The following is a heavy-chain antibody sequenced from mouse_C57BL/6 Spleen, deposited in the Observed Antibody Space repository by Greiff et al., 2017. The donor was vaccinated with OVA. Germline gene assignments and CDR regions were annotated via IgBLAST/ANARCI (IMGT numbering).Heavy chain of an antibody. Sequence: VQLQESGPGLVQPSQSLSITCTVSGFSLTSYGVHWVRQSPGKGLEWLGVIWSGGSTDYNAAFISRLSISKDNSKSQVFFKMNSLQADYTAIYYCARGDGNDYFDYWGQGTTLTVSS. J-gene: IGHJ2*01. CDR1: GFSLTSYG. CDR2: IWSGGST. CDR3: ARGDGNDYFDY. V-gene: IGHV2-2*01. D-gene: IGHD2-1*01.